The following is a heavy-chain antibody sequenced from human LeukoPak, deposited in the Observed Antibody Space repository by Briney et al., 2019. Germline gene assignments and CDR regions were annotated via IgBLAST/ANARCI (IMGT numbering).Heavy chain of an antibody. Sequence: GGSLRLSCVASGFTVSTTYMGWVRQVPGKGLEWVSVIYSGGTTYYAGSVKGRFSFSRDNSKNTLYLQMNSLRAEDTAVYYCAKEGRDVKNARYGMDVWGQGTTVTVSS. J-gene: IGHJ6*02. D-gene: IGHD5-24*01. CDR3: AKEGRDVKNARYGMDV. CDR2: IYSGGTT. V-gene: IGHV3-53*01. CDR1: GFTVSTTY.